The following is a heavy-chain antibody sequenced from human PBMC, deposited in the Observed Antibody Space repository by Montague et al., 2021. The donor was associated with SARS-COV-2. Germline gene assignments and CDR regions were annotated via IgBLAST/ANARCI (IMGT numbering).Heavy chain of an antibody. CDR3: ARGSGWMRNAFDI. Sequence: SETLSLTCTVSGGSISSYYWSWIRQPPGKGLEWMGYIYYSGSTNYNPSLKSRVTISVDTSKNQFSLKLSSVTAADTAVYYCARGSGWMRNAFDIWGQGTMVTVSS. D-gene: IGHD6-19*01. J-gene: IGHJ3*02. CDR2: IYYSGST. V-gene: IGHV4-59*01. CDR1: GGSISSYY.